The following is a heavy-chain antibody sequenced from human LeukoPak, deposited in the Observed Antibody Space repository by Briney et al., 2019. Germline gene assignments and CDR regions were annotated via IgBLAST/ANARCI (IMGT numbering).Heavy chain of an antibody. V-gene: IGHV3-53*01. D-gene: IGHD2-2*01. Sequence: GGSLRLSCAASGFTVSSNYMSWVRQAPGKGLEWVSVIYSGGSTYYADSVKGRFTISRDNSKNTLYLQLNSLRAEDTAVYYCAKSTSPLYYYYGMDVWGQGTTVTVSS. CDR1: GFTVSSNY. CDR2: IYSGGST. J-gene: IGHJ6*02. CDR3: AKSTSPLYYYYGMDV.